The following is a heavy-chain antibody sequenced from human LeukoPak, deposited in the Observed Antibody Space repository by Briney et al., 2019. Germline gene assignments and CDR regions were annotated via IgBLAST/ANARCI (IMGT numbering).Heavy chain of an antibody. J-gene: IGHJ4*02. D-gene: IGHD5-24*01. CDR1: GFTFSSYG. V-gene: IGHV3-30*02. Sequence: GGSLRLSCAASGFTFSSYGMHWVRQAPGKGLEWVAFIRYDGSNKYYADSVKGRFTISRDNSKNTLYLQMSSLRAEDTAVYYCARERDGPLDYWGQGTLVTVSS. CDR2: IRYDGSNK. CDR3: ARERDGPLDY.